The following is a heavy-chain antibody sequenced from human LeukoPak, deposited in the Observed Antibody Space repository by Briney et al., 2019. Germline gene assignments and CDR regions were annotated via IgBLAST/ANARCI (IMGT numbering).Heavy chain of an antibody. J-gene: IGHJ4*02. CDR3: ATDAYFYDSSGYSTSVHYFDY. Sequence: ASVKVSCKASGYTFTGYYMHWVRQAPGQGLEWMGRINPNSGGTNYAQKFQGRVTMTRDTSISTVYMELSGLRSDDTAVYYCATDAYFYDSSGYSTSVHYFDYWGQGTLVTVSS. CDR1: GYTFTGYY. V-gene: IGHV1-2*06. D-gene: IGHD3-22*01. CDR2: INPNSGGT.